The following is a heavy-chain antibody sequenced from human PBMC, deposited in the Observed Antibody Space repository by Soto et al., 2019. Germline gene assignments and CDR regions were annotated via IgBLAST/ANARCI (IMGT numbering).Heavy chain of an antibody. J-gene: IGHJ4*02. CDR1: GFTVSSNY. CDR3: ARVSSPFGY. CDR2: IYSSGNT. D-gene: IGHD3-16*01. Sequence: EVQLVETGGGLIQPGGSLRLSCAVSGFTVSSNYMSWVRQAPGKGLEWVSVIYSSGNTYYADSVKARFNVSRDKSKNTVYLQMNSLRAEDTAMYYCARVSSPFGYWVQGTLVTVSS. V-gene: IGHV3-53*02.